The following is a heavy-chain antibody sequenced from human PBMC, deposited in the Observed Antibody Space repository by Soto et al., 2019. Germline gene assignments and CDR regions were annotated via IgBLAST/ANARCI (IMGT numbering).Heavy chain of an antibody. Sequence: PGGSLRLSCAASGFTFSSYGMHWVRQAPGKGLEWVAVIWYDGSNKYYADSVKGRFTISRDNSKNTLYLQMNSLRAEDTAVYYCARDICSDNWNYPCYFDYWGQGTLGTVSS. D-gene: IGHD1-7*01. CDR3: ARDICSDNWNYPCYFDY. CDR1: GFTFSSYG. CDR2: IWYDGSNK. J-gene: IGHJ4*02. V-gene: IGHV3-33*01.